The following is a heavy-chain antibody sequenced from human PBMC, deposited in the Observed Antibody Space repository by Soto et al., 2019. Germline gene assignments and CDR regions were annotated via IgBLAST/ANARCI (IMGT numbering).Heavy chain of an antibody. CDR3: ASCRDIYGGFCAHFDY. CDR1: GDSVSSNSAA. CDR2: TYYRSKWYN. Sequence: SQTLSLTCAISGDSVSSNSAAWNWIRQSPSRGLEWLGRTYYRSKWYNDYAVSVKSRITINPDTSKNQISLQLNSVTPEDTAVYYCASCRDIYGGFCAHFDYWGLGIRVTVSS. V-gene: IGHV6-1*01. D-gene: IGHD3-16*01. J-gene: IGHJ4*02.